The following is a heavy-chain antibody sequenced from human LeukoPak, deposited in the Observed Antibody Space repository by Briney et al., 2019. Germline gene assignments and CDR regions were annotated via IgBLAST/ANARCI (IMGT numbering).Heavy chain of an antibody. CDR2: INENGRSA. CDR3: AKESKYSSSWYNPPLDY. V-gene: IGHV3-20*04. D-gene: IGHD6-13*01. CDR1: GFTFDAHG. J-gene: IGHJ4*02. Sequence: GGSLRLSCSASGFTFDAHGMNWVRQVPGKGLEWVSGINENGRSAHYADSVKGRFTISRDNDKSSLYLQMNSLRAEDTAVYYCAKESKYSSSWYNPPLDYWGQGTLVTVSS.